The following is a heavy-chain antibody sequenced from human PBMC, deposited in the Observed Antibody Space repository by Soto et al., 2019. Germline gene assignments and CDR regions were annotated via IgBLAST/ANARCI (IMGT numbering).Heavy chain of an antibody. J-gene: IGHJ6*02. CDR1: GGSFSGYY. CDR2: INHSGST. V-gene: IGHV4-34*01. Sequence: QVQLQQWGAGLLKPSETLSLTCAVYGGSFSGYYWRWIRQPPGKGLEWIGEINHSGSTNYNPSLKSRVTRSVDTSKNQFSRKLSSVTAADTAVYYCATLHVLGIYYYYGMDVWGQGTTITVSS. D-gene: IGHD7-27*01. CDR3: ATLHVLGIYYYYGMDV.